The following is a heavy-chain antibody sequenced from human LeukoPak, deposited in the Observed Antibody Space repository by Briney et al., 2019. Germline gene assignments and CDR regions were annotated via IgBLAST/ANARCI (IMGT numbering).Heavy chain of an antibody. Sequence: PSETLSLTCAVYGGSFSGYYWSWIRQLPGKGLEWIGEINHSGSTNYNPSLKSRVTISVDTSKNQFSLKLSSVTAADTAVYYCARSLLYGMDVWGQGTTVTVSS. J-gene: IGHJ6*02. CDR1: GGSFSGYY. D-gene: IGHD1-26*01. CDR2: INHSGST. V-gene: IGHV4-34*01. CDR3: ARSLLYGMDV.